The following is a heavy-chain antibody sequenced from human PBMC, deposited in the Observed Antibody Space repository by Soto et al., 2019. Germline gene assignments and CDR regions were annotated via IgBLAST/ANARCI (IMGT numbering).Heavy chain of an antibody. J-gene: IGHJ5*02. CDR1: GYTFTSYD. V-gene: IGHV1-8*01. CDR2: MNPNSGNT. D-gene: IGHD3-3*01. Sequence: QVQLVQSGAEVKKPGASVKVSCKASGYTFTSYDINWVRQATGQGLEWMGWMNPNSGNTGYAQKFQGRVTMTRNTSISTAYMKLSSLRSEDTAVYYCARGPYYDFWSGSDDNWLDPWGQGPLVTVSS. CDR3: ARGPYYDFWSGSDDNWLDP.